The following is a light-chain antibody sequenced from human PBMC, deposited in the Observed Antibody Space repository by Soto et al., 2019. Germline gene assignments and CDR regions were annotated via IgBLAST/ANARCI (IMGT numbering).Light chain of an antibody. V-gene: IGKV3-15*01. CDR2: GAS. Sequence: EIVLTQSPGTLSLSPGERATLSCRASQSGSDSYLAWYQQKPGQPPRLLIYGASTRATGIPARFSGSGSGTEFTLSIGSLQSEDFAVYYCQQYNDWPPTFGQGTKVDI. J-gene: IGKJ1*01. CDR1: QSGSDSY. CDR3: QQYNDWPPT.